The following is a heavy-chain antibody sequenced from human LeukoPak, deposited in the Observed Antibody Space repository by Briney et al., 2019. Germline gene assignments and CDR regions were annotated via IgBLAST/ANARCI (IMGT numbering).Heavy chain of an antibody. CDR2: ISSSSSYI. CDR1: GFTFSSYS. CDR3: ARGAYCSSTSCYLEAFDI. D-gene: IGHD2-2*01. Sequence: GGSLRLSCAASGFTFSSYSMNWVRQAPGKGLEWVSSISSSSSYIYYADSVEGRFTISRDNAKNSLYLQMNSLRAEDTAVYYCARGAYCSSTSCYLEAFDIWGQGTMVTISS. J-gene: IGHJ3*02. V-gene: IGHV3-21*01.